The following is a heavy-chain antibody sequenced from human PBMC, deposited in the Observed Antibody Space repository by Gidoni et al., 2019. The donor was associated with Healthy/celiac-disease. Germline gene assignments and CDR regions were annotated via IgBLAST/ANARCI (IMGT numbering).Heavy chain of an antibody. J-gene: IGHJ2*01. CDR1: GFTFSSYW. Sequence: EVQLVESGGGLVQPGGSLRLSCAAAGFTFSSYWMHWVRQAPGKGLVWVSRINSDGSSTSYADSVKGRFTISRDTAKNTLYLQMNSLRAEDTAVYYCARDKLSDSSAWYFDLWGRGTLVTVSS. D-gene: IGHD3-22*01. CDR2: INSDGSST. CDR3: ARDKLSDSSAWYFDL. V-gene: IGHV3-74*01.